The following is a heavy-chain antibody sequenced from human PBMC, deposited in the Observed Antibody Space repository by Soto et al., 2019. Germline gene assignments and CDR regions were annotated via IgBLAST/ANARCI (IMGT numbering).Heavy chain of an antibody. Sequence: VASVKVSCKASGYTFTSHGISWVRQAPGQGLEWMGWVSAYNGNTKYAQNIQGRVTMTTDRSTSTAYMELRSLRSDDTAVYYCARAGGTQLFDYWGQGTLVTVSS. CDR3: ARAGGTQLFDY. D-gene: IGHD1-1*01. CDR2: VSAYNGNT. V-gene: IGHV1-18*04. J-gene: IGHJ4*02. CDR1: GYTFTSHG.